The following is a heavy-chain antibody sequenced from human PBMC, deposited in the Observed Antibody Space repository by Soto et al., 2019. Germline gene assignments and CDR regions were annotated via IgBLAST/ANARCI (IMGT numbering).Heavy chain of an antibody. D-gene: IGHD3-3*01. CDR1: GDTFTSYD. V-gene: IGHV1-8*01. J-gene: IGHJ6*03. Sequence: ASVKVCCKASGDTFTSYDINWVRQATGQGLEWMGWMNPNSGNTGYAQNFQGRVTMTRNTSISTAYMELSSLRSEDTAVYYCAREFDDFWSGPELYAYYMDVWGKGTTVTVYS. CDR2: MNPNSGNT. CDR3: AREFDDFWSGPELYAYYMDV.